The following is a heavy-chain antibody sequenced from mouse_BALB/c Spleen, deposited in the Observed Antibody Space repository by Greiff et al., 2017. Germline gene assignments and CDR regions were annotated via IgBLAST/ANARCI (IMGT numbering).Heavy chain of an antibody. V-gene: IGHV1-15*01. CDR3: TRGDYYGSSPFAY. Sequence: VQLQQSGAELVRPGASVTLSCKASGYTFTDYEMHWVKQTPVHGLEWIGAIDPETGGTAYNQKFKGKATLTADKSSSTAYMELRSLTSEDSAVYYCTRGDYYGSSPFAYWGQGTLVTVSA. CDR2: IDPETGGT. D-gene: IGHD1-1*01. CDR1: GYTFTDYE. J-gene: IGHJ3*01.